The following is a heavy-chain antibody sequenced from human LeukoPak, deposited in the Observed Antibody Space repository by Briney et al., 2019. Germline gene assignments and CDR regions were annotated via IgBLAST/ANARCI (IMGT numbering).Heavy chain of an antibody. J-gene: IGHJ4*02. V-gene: IGHV3-33*01. CDR2: IWYDGSNK. CDR3: ARDKLGRGVITATIDY. Sequence: PGGSLRLSCAASGFTFSSDGMHWVRQAPGKGREWGAVIWYDGSNKYYADSVKGRFTISRDNSKNTLYLQMNSLRAEDTAVYYCARDKLGRGVITATIDYWGQGTLVTVSS. CDR1: GFTFSSDG. D-gene: IGHD3-10*01.